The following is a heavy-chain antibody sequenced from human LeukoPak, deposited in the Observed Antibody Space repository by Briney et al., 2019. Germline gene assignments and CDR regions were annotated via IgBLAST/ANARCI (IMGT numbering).Heavy chain of an antibody. CDR1: GASISSHY. CDR2: IYYSGST. D-gene: IGHD5-24*01. J-gene: IGHJ4*02. V-gene: IGHV4-59*08. CDR3: ACRDGTE. Sequence: SETLSLTCTVSGASISSHYWTWIRQPPGKGLQWIGDIYYSGSTNYNPSLKSRVTISVDMSKNQFSLKLSSVTAADTAVYYCACRDGTEWGQGTLVTVSS.